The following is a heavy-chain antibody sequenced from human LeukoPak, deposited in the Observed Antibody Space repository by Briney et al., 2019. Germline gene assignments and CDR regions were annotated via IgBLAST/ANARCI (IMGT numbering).Heavy chain of an antibody. CDR1: GVSLSSYY. Sequence: APQTLSLTCTVSGVSLSSYYSSWIRQPPGKGLEWMGYIYCSGSTNYNTSPKRRVSISVTTSKNQFSLKLSSVTAADTAVYYCARHWRHYGSSGSYSFDYWGQGTLVTVSS. J-gene: IGHJ4*02. CDR3: ARHWRHYGSSGSYSFDY. CDR2: IYCSGST. V-gene: IGHV4-59*08. D-gene: IGHD3-22*01.